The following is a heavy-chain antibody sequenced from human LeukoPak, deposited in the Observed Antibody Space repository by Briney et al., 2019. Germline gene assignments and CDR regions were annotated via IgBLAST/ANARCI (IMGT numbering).Heavy chain of an antibody. CDR1: GFTFSSYW. V-gene: IGHV3-7*04. CDR2: IKEDGSDK. J-gene: IGHJ4*02. CDR3: TRVGYIDEGIDY. Sequence: GGSLRLSCTASGFTFSSYWMGWVRQAPGKGLEWVADIKEDGSDKYSVDSVKGRFTISRDNAKNSLYLQMNSLRAEDTAIYYCTRVGYIDEGIDYWGQGTLVTVSS. D-gene: IGHD5-24*01.